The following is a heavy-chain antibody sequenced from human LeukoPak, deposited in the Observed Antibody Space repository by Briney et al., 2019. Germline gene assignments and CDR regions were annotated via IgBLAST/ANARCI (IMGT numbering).Heavy chain of an antibody. Sequence: SETLSLTCTVSGGSISSGDYYWSWIRQPPGKGLEWIGYIYYSGSTYYNPSLKSRVTISVDTSKNQFSLKLSSVTAADTAVYCCARDRRGWYQALWYFDLWGRGTLVTVSS. CDR1: GGSISSGDYY. CDR2: IYYSGST. CDR3: ARDRRGWYQALWYFDL. D-gene: IGHD6-19*01. V-gene: IGHV4-30-4*08. J-gene: IGHJ2*01.